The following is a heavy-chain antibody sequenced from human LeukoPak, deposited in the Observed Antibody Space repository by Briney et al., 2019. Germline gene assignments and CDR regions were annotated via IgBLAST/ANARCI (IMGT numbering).Heavy chain of an antibody. CDR3: ARGLTSLNWLDP. J-gene: IGHJ5*02. CDR2: IWYDGSSK. CDR1: GFTFSNFG. V-gene: IGHV3-33*01. Sequence: RGSLRLSCAASGFTFSNFGMHWVRQAPGEGLEWVAVIWYDGSSKYYADSLKGRFTISRDDSKNMLYLQMNSLRGEDTAVYYCARGLTSLNWLDPWGQGTLVTVSS.